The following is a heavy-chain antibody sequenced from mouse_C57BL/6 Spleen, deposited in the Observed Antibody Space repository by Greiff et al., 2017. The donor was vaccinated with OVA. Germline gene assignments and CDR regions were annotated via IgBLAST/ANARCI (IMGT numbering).Heavy chain of an antibody. Sequence: QVQLQQSGAELVKPGASVKISCKASGYAFSSYWMNWVKQRPGKGLEWIGQIYSGDGDTNYNGKFKGKATLTADKSSSTAYMLLSSLTSEDSAVYFCARWGTGTSYFDVWGTGTTVTVSS. CDR1: GYAFSSYW. J-gene: IGHJ1*03. V-gene: IGHV1-80*01. D-gene: IGHD4-1*01. CDR2: IYSGDGDT. CDR3: ARWGTGTSYFDV.